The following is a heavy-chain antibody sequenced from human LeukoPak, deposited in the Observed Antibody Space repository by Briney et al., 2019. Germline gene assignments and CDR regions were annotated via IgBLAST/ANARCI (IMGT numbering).Heavy chain of an antibody. V-gene: IGHV3-23*01. CDR2: IRGNGATT. D-gene: IGHD6-19*01. CDR3: AKAYHDSGCLIDY. J-gene: IGHJ4*02. CDR1: RITFSSHA. Sequence: GGSLRLSCAASRITFSSHAMTWVRQAPGKGLEWVAAIRGNGATTDYADSVKGRFTISRDNSKSTLYLQMNSLRAEDTAVYYCAKAYHDSGCLIDYWGQGTLVTVSS.